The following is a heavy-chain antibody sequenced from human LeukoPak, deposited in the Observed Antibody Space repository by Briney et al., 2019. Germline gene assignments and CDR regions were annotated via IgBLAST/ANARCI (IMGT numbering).Heavy chain of an antibody. CDR1: GFTFSSYG. D-gene: IGHD1-26*01. CDR2: ISYDGSNK. V-gene: IGHV3-30*18. J-gene: IGHJ3*02. Sequence: GRSLRLSCAASGFTFSSYGMHWVRQAPGKGLERVAVISYDGSNKYYADSVKGRFTISRDNSKNTLYLQMNSLRAEDTAVYYCAKTPYSGSLRAFDIWGQGTMVTVSS. CDR3: AKTPYSGSLRAFDI.